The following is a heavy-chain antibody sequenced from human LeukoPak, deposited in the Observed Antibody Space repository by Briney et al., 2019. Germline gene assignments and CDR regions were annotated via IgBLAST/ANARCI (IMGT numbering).Heavy chain of an antibody. CDR1: GGSISSYY. CDR3: ASLWFGEPRVTN. Sequence: PSETLSLTCTVSGGSISSYYWRWIRQPPGKGLEWIGYIYYSGSTNYIPSLKSRVTISVDTSKNQFSLKLSSVTAADTAVYYCASLWFGEPRVTNWGQGTLVTVSS. CDR2: IYYSGST. D-gene: IGHD3-10*01. J-gene: IGHJ4*02. V-gene: IGHV4-59*01.